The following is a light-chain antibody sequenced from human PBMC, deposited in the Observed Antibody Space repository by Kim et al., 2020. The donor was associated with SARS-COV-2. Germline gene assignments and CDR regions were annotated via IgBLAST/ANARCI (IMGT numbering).Light chain of an antibody. V-gene: IGKV3-15*01. CDR3: QKYSHWPRT. Sequence: EIVMTQSPATLSVSPGERATLSCRASQSVSSNFVWYQQQTGQAPRLLIFGASTRVAAIPGRFSGSGAGTEFTLTISSRQSADFAVYYCQKYSHWPRTFVGGTKVDIK. CDR2: GAS. J-gene: IGKJ4*01. CDR1: QSVSSN.